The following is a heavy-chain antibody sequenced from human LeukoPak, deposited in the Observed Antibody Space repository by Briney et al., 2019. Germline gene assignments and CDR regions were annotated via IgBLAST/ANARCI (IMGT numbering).Heavy chain of an antibody. CDR2: IIPILGIA. Sequence: VASVKVSCKASGGTFSSYAISWVRQAPGQGLEWMGRIIPILGIANYAQKFQGRVTITADKSTSTAYMELSSLRSEDTAVYYCARVREMATISLRDFDLWGRGTLVTVSS. CDR3: ARVREMATISLRDFDL. D-gene: IGHD5-24*01. J-gene: IGHJ2*01. CDR1: GGTFSSYA. V-gene: IGHV1-69*04.